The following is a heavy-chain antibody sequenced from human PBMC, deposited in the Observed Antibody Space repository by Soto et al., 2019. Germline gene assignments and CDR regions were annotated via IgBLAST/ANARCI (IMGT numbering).Heavy chain of an antibody. J-gene: IGHJ6*02. V-gene: IGHV4-4*07. D-gene: IGHD2-2*01. CDR1: GVSISSYY. Sequence: TSETLSLTCTVAGVSISSYYWSWIRQPAGKGLEWIGRIYTSGSTIYNPSLKSRVTMSVDTSKNQFSLKLSSVTAADTAVYYCARGLYCSSTSCYLLDVWCQGTPVTVS. CDR3: ARGLYCSSTSCYLLDV. CDR2: IYTSGST.